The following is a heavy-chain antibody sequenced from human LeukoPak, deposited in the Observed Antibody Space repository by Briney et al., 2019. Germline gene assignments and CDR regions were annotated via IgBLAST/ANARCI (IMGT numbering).Heavy chain of an antibody. V-gene: IGHV4-59*01. Sequence: SETLSLTCTVSGGSISSYSWSWIRQPPGKGLEWMGYIYYSGSTTYNPSLKCRVTISVNTSKNQFSLKLSSVTAADTAVYDCARGAGYEGCFDYWGQGTLVTVSS. J-gene: IGHJ4*02. CDR1: GGSISSYS. D-gene: IGHD5-12*01. CDR2: IYYSGST. CDR3: ARGAGYEGCFDY.